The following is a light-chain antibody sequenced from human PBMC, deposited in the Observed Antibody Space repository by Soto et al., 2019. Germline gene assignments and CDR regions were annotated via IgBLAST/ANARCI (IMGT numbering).Light chain of an antibody. J-gene: IGLJ1*01. V-gene: IGLV2-14*03. CDR3: TSYTCTSAYV. CDR2: NVS. CDR1: SSDFNYYNS. Sequence: QSALTQPASASGSPGQSITISCSGTSSDFNYYNSVSWYQHHPGKAPKLMIYNVSNRRSGVSSRFSGSKSGNPASLTMSGLQAEDEADYYCTSYTCTSAYVSGSGTTV.